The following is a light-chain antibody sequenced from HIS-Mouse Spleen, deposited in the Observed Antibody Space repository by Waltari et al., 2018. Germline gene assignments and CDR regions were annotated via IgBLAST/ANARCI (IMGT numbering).Light chain of an antibody. J-gene: IGLJ3*02. V-gene: IGLV1-47*01. CDR2: RNN. CDR3: AAWDDSLSGPWV. CDR1: SSTIGSTD. Sequence: QSVLTQPPSASGTPGQRVTISCSGISSTIGSTDVHCYQQLPGTAPKLLIYRNNQRPSGVPDRFSGSKSGTSASLAISGLRSEDEADYYCAAWDDSLSGPWVFGGGTKLTVL.